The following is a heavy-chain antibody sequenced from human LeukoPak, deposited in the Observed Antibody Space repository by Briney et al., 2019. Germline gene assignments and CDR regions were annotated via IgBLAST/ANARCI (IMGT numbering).Heavy chain of an antibody. D-gene: IGHD3-9*01. CDR3: ARGADSGYSSDN. V-gene: IGHV3-74*01. J-gene: IGHJ4*02. CDR2: INSDGRGT. Sequence: LPGGSLRLSCAASGFTFSNYWMHWVRHAPGKGLVWVSRINSDGRGTNYADSVKGRFTISRDNAKNTLYLQMNSLRAEDTAVYYCARGADSGYSSDNWGQGTLVSVSS. CDR1: GFTFSNYW.